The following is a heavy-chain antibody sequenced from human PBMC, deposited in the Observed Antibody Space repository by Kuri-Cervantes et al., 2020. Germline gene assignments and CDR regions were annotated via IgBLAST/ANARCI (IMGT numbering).Heavy chain of an antibody. CDR3: AKSFGWYFDY. V-gene: IGHV3-30*18. CDR2: ISNDGINH. Sequence: GESLKISCAGSGFTFSDYDIHWVRQAPGKGLEWITLISNDGINHYFGNSVKGRFTMSRDNAKNSLYLQMNSLRAEDTAVYYCAKSFGWYFDYWGQGTLVTVSS. J-gene: IGHJ4*02. D-gene: IGHD6-19*01. CDR1: GFTFSDYD.